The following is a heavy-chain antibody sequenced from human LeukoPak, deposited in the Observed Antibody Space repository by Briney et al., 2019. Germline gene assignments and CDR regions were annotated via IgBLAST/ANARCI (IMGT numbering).Heavy chain of an antibody. D-gene: IGHD2-21*02. CDR1: GFAFSDAW. V-gene: IGHV3-15*01. CDR3: TTEVVVTSYFDY. Sequence: PGGSLRLSCTASGFAFSDAWMSWVRQAPGKGLEWVGRIKRKTHGGTTQYGAPVQGRFAISRDDSKNTLYLQMNSLKTEDTGVYFCTTEVVVTSYFDYWGQGALVSVSS. J-gene: IGHJ4*02. CDR2: IKRKTHGGTT.